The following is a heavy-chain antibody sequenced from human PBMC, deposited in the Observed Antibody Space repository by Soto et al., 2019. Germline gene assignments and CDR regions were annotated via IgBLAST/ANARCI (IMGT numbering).Heavy chain of an antibody. J-gene: IGHJ4*02. V-gene: IGHV4-34*01. CDR2: INHSGST. Sequence: PSETLSLTCAVYGGSFSGYYWSWIRQPPGKGLEWIGEINHSGSTDYNPSLKSRVTISVDTSKNQFSLKLSSVTAADTAVYYCARGAGWRHIRGPRFDYWGQGTLVTVSS. CDR1: GGSFSGYY. CDR3: ARGAGWRHIRGPRFDY. D-gene: IGHD1-20*01.